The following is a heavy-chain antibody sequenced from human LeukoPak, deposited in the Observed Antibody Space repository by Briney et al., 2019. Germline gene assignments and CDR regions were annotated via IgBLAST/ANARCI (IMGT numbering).Heavy chain of an antibody. CDR2: INPSGGST. CDR3: ARCGPFYGGPSEYYFDY. J-gene: IGHJ4*02. V-gene: IGHV1-46*01. CDR1: GYSFTSYY. Sequence: ASVKVSCKASGYSFTSYYIHWVRQAPGQGLEWMGIINPSGGSTIYAQKFQGRVAMTRDMSTSTVYMELSSLRSEDTAVYYCARCGPFYGGPSEYYFDYWGQGTLVTVSS. D-gene: IGHD4-23*01.